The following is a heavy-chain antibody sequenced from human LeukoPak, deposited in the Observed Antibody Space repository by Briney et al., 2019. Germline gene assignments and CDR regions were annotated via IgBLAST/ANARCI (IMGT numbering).Heavy chain of an antibody. CDR2: IYPGDSDT. D-gene: IGHD5-24*01. CDR1: GYIFTTYW. J-gene: IGHJ4*02. CDR3: ARQHRRDGYNGDY. Sequence: GESLKISCKGSGYIFTTYWIGWVRQMPGKGLEWMGIIYPGDSDTRYSPSFLGQVTISADKSISTAYLQWSSLKASDTAMYYCARQHRRDGYNGDYWGQGTLVTVSS. V-gene: IGHV5-51*01.